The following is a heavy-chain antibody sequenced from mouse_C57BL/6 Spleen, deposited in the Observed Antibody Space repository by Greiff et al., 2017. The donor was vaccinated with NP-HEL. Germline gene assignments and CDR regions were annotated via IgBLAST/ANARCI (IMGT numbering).Heavy chain of an antibody. CDR3: VRQIYYDYDGFAY. CDR1: GFSFNTYA. D-gene: IGHD2-4*01. V-gene: IGHV10-1*01. J-gene: IGHJ3*01. Sequence: DVKLVESGGGLVQPKGSLKLSCAASGFSFNTYAMNWVRQAPGKGLEWVARIRSKSNNYATYYADSVKDRFTISRDDSESMLYLQMNNLKTEDTAMYYCVRQIYYDYDGFAYWGQGTLVTVSA. CDR2: IRSKSNNYAT.